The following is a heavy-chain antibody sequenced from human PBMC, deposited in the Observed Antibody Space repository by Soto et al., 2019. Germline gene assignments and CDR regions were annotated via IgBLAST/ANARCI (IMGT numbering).Heavy chain of an antibody. CDR2: ISHSGST. CDR1: GGSFSGYY. Sequence: SETLSLTCAVYGGSFSGYYWSWIRQPPGKGLEWIGEISHSGSTNYNPSPKSRVTISLDTSKNQFSLRLRSMTAADTAVYYCASYNGWFYRTYFDYWGQGTLVTVSS. V-gene: IGHV4-34*01. J-gene: IGHJ4*02. CDR3: ASYNGWFYRTYFDY. D-gene: IGHD6-19*01.